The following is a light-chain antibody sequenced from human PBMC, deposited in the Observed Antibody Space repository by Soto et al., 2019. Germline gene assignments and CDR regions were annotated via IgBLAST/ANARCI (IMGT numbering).Light chain of an antibody. V-gene: IGLV1-40*01. CDR3: QCYDSVMV. CDR2: GNS. Sequence: QSVLTQPPSGSGAPGHRVTISCTGRSSNLGAGYYVHCYQQLPGTAPKVLIYGNSNRPSGVPHRFSGSKSGTSASLAIAGLQVVDVADYYLQCYDSVMVFAAGTKVTFL. J-gene: IGLJ2*01. CDR1: SSNLGAGYY.